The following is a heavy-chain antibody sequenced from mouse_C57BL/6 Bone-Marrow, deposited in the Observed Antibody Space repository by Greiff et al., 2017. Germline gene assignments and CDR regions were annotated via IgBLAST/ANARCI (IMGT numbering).Heavy chain of an antibody. D-gene: IGHD2-2*01. CDR2: INPYNGGT. CDR1: GYTFTDYY. Sequence: EVQLQQSGPVLVKPGASVKMSCKASGYTFTDYYMNWVKQSHGKSLEWIGVINPYNGGTSYNQKFKGKATLTVDKSSSTAYMELNSLTSEDSAVYYCARGRWLRRGWFAYWGQGTLVTVSA. CDR3: ARGRWLRRGWFAY. J-gene: IGHJ3*01. V-gene: IGHV1-19*01.